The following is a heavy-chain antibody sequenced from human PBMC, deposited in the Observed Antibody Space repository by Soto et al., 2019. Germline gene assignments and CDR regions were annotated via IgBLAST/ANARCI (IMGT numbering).Heavy chain of an antibody. D-gene: IGHD2-15*01. Sequence: PSETLSLTCTVSGCSSSSYYWSWFRQSPGKRMEWIGYVHHSWGSSYNPSLQSRVAISLDTSKSQFSLKVTSVTATDSSVYYCARQGFEPLHGLVDVWGQGTTVTVSS. J-gene: IGHJ6*02. CDR2: VHHSWGS. CDR1: GCSSSSYY. CDR3: ARQGFEPLHGLVDV. V-gene: IGHV4-59*08.